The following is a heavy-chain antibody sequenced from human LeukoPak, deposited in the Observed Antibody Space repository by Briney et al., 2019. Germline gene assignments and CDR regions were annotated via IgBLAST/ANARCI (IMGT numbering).Heavy chain of an antibody. V-gene: IGHV1-2*02. Sequence: ASVKVSCKASGYSFNTYYMNWVRQAPGQGLEWLGWINTDSGGTNFAHKFLDRVTMTRDKANTTAYLELRGLTSDDTAVYYCTRHVITLIRGLTQRREQWFDPWGQGTLVTVSS. D-gene: IGHD1-26*01. CDR1: GYSFNTYY. J-gene: IGHJ5*02. CDR2: INTDSGGT. CDR3: TRHVITLIRGLTQRREQWFDP.